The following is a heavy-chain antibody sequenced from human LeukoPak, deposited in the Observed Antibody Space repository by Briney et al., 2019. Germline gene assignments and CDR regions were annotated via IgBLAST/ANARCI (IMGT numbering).Heavy chain of an antibody. CDR3: ARDLMYYYDSSAAFDI. CDR2: IKQDGSEK. Sequence: GGSLRLSCAASGFSFSNYWTSWVRQAPGKGLEWVANIKQDGSEKYYVDSVKGRFTISRDNANNSLYLQMNSLRVEDTAVYYCARDLMYYYDSSAAFDIWGQGTMVTVSS. V-gene: IGHV3-7*01. CDR1: GFSFSNYW. J-gene: IGHJ3*02. D-gene: IGHD3-22*01.